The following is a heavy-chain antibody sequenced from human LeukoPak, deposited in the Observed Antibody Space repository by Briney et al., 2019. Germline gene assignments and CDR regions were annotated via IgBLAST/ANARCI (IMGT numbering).Heavy chain of an antibody. J-gene: IGHJ4*02. CDR2: INHSGST. CDR1: GGSFSGYY. D-gene: IGHD5-24*01. Sequence: SETLSLTCAVYGGSFSGYYWSWIRQPPGKGLEWIGEINHSGSTNYNPSLKSRVTISVDTSKNQFSLKLSSVTAADTAVYYCARTPDGYKSYYFDYWGQGILDTVSS. V-gene: IGHV4-34*01. CDR3: ARTPDGYKSYYFDY.